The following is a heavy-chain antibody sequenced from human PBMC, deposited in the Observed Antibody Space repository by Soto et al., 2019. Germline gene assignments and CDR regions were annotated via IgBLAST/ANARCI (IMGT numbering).Heavy chain of an antibody. CDR1: GYTFTSYG. CDR2: ISAYNGNT. J-gene: IGHJ6*02. V-gene: IGHV1-18*01. D-gene: IGHD3-10*01. CDR3: ASDEDEWGFGRPNGMDV. Sequence: ASVKVSCKASGYTFTSYGISWVRQAPGQGLEWMGWISAYNGNTNYAQKLQGRVTMTTDTSTSTAYMELRSLRSDDTAVYYCASDEDEWGFGRPNGMDVWGQGTTVTVAS.